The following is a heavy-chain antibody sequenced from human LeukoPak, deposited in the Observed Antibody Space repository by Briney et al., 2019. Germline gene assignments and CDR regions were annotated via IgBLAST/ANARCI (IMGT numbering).Heavy chain of an antibody. CDR2: ISYDGSNK. J-gene: IGHJ4*02. V-gene: IGHV3-30*18. D-gene: IGHD1-26*01. CDR1: GFTFSSYG. CDR3: AKGGIAQDSDY. Sequence: GRSLRLSCAASGFTFSSYGMHWVRQAPGKGLEWVAVISYDGSNKYYADSVKGRFTISRDNSKDTLYLQMNSLGAEDTAVYYCAKGGIAQDSDYWGQGTLVTVSS.